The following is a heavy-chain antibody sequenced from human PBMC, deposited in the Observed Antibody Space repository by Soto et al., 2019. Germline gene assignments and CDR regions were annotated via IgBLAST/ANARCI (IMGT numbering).Heavy chain of an antibody. J-gene: IGHJ3*02. D-gene: IGHD1-26*01. V-gene: IGHV1-69*01. CDR1: GGTFSSYA. Sequence: QVQLVQSGAEVKKPGSSVKVSCKASGGTFSSYAISWVRQAPGQGIEWMGGIIPIFGTANYAQQFQGRVTITADESTSTDYMEMSSLRSEDTAVYSCARAGWGGSLDAFDIWGQGTMVTVSS. CDR2: IIPIFGTA. CDR3: ARAGWGGSLDAFDI.